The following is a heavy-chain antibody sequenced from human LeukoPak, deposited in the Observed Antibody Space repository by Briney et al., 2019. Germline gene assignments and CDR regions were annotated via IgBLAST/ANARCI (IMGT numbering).Heavy chain of an antibody. CDR1: GYTFTSYG. CDR3: ATDFSLTTGTVGWNWFDP. V-gene: IGHV1-18*01. Sequence: GALVKVSCKASGYTFTSYGISWVRQAPGQGLEWMGWISAYNGNTNYAQKLQGRVTMTEDTSTDTAYMEPSSLRSEDTAVYYCATDFSLTTGTVGWNWFDPWGQGTLVTVSS. D-gene: IGHD1-1*01. J-gene: IGHJ5*02. CDR2: ISAYNGNT.